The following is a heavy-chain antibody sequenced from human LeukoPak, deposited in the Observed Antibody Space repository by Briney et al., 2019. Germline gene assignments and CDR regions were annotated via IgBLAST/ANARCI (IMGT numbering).Heavy chain of an antibody. CDR2: IYYSGST. D-gene: IGHD6-25*01. CDR1: GGSISGGGYY. Sequence: SETLSLTCTVSGGSISGGGYYWSWIRQHPGKGLEWIGYIYYSGSTNYNPSLKSRVTISIDTSKNHFSLNLSSVTAADSAVYYCARLGIAAAGHDYWGQGTLVTVSS. CDR3: ARLGIAAAGHDY. V-gene: IGHV4-61*03. J-gene: IGHJ4*02.